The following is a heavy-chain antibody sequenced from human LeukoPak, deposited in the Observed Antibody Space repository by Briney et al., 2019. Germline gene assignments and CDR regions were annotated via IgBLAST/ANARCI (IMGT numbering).Heavy chain of an antibody. CDR2: IKPDGSDT. CDR3: ARGKYGGYFIDY. CDR1: GFTFTTHW. V-gene: IGHV3-74*01. D-gene: IGHD5-12*01. Sequence: GGSLRLSCGASGFTFTTHWIHWVRQAPGKGLVWVSRIKPDGSDTNYADSVKGRFTISRDNAKNTVYLQMNSLRAEDTAVYYCARGKYGGYFIDYWGQGPWSPSPQ. J-gene: IGHJ4*02.